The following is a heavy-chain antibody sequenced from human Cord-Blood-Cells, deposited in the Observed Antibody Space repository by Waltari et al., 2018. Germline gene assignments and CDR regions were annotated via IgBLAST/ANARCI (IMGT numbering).Heavy chain of an antibody. CDR2: INHSGST. V-gene: IGHV4-34*01. D-gene: IGHD2-15*01. CDR3: ARAAGSCYLDY. Sequence: QVQLQQWGAGLLKPSETLSLTCAAYGGSFSGYYWSWIRQPPGKVLEWIGEINHSGSTNNNPSIKSRVTVSVETAKNQFSLKLSSVTAADTAVYYCARAAGSCYLDYWGQGTLVTVSS. CDR1: GGSFSGYY. J-gene: IGHJ4*02.